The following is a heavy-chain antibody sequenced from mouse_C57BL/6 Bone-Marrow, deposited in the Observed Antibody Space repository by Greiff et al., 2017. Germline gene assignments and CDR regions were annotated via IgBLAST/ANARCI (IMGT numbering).Heavy chain of an antibody. CDR2: IDPSDSYT. V-gene: IGHV1-69*01. D-gene: IGHD3-2*02. Sequence: VQLQQSGAELVMPGASVKLSCKASGYTFTSYWMHWVKQRPGQGLEWIGEIDPSDSYTNYNQQFKGKSTLTVDKSSSTAYMQLSSLTSEDSAVYDCARSGAAQATSYFDYWGQGTTLTVSS. J-gene: IGHJ2*01. CDR1: GYTFTSYW. CDR3: ARSGAAQATSYFDY.